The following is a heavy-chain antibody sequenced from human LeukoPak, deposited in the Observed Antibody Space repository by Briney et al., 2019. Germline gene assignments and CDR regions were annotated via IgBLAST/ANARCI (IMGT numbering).Heavy chain of an antibody. D-gene: IGHD2-15*01. CDR3: AREGYCSGGSCYYYYYGMDV. V-gene: IGHV3-30*04. CDR1: GFTFSSYA. CDR2: ISYDGSNK. J-gene: IGHJ6*02. Sequence: GGSLRLSCAASGFTFSSYAMHWVRQAPGKGLEWVAVISYDGSNKYYADSVKGRFTISRDNSKNTLYLQMNSLRAEDTAVYYCAREGYCSGGSCYYYYYGMDVWGQGTTVTVSS.